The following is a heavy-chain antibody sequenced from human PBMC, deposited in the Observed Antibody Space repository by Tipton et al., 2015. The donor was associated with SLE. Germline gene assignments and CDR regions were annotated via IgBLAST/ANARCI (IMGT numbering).Heavy chain of an antibody. CDR3: AREGGSYYPSYYFDY. D-gene: IGHD1-26*01. V-gene: IGHV3-7*01. Sequence: TLSLTCAASGFTFSTYWMSWVRQAPGKGLEWVANIKQDGGEQNYVDSVKGRLIISRDNAKNALYRQMNNLRAEDTAVYYCAREGGSYYPSYYFDYWGQGTLVTVSS. CDR1: GFTFSTYW. CDR2: IKQDGGEQ. J-gene: IGHJ4*02.